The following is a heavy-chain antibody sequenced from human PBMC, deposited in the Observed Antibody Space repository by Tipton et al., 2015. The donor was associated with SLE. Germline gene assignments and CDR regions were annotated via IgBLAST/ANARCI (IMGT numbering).Heavy chain of an antibody. J-gene: IGHJ4*02. CDR2: ISGSGDST. D-gene: IGHD3-3*01. Sequence: GSLRLSCAASGFTFSSYAMNWVRQAPGKGLEWVSAISGSGDSTYYADSVKGRFTISRDTSKNTLYLQMNTLRAEDTAVYYCAKGRFWSGPGYFDYWGQGTLVTVSS. V-gene: IGHV3-23*01. CDR3: AKGRFWSGPGYFDY. CDR1: GFTFSSYA.